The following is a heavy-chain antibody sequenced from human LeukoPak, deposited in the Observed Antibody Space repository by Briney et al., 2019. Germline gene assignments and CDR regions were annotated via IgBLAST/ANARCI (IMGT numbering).Heavy chain of an antibody. Sequence: PGGSLRLSCAASGFTFSSYAMSWVRQAPGKGLEWVSGLSGSGGSTFYADSVRGRFTISRDNSKSTLYLQMNSLRAEDTAMYYCAKQGCTSATCYLNCWSQGTLVTVSS. CDR3: AKQGCTSATCYLNC. CDR2: LSGSGGST. D-gene: IGHD2-2*01. V-gene: IGHV3-23*01. J-gene: IGHJ4*02. CDR1: GFTFSSYA.